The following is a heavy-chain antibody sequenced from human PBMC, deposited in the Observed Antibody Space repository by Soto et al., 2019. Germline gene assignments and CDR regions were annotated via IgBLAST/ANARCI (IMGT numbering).Heavy chain of an antibody. J-gene: IGHJ5*02. CDR1: GGSISSGGYY. D-gene: IGHD2-8*01. CDR3: ARGYCTNGVCPNWFDP. CDR2: IYYSGST. V-gene: IGHV4-31*03. Sequence: TLSLTCTVSGGSISSGGYYWSWIRQHPGKGLEWIGYIYYSGSTYYNPSLKSRVTISVDTSKNQFSLKLSSVTAADTAVYYCARGYCTNGVCPNWFDPWGQGTLVTVSS.